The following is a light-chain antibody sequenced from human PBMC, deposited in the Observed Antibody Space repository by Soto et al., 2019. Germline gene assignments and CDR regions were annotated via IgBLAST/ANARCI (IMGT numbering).Light chain of an antibody. Sequence: QPVLTQPPSVSGAPGQRVTISCTGSGSNIGAGYDVHWYQHRPGTAPKLLVFGDSHRPSGVPDRFSGSKSGTSASLAITGLQAEDEGDYYCQSYDSTLDARYVFGTGTQLTVL. J-gene: IGLJ1*01. CDR2: GDS. V-gene: IGLV1-40*01. CDR3: QSYDSTLDARYV. CDR1: GSNIGAGYD.